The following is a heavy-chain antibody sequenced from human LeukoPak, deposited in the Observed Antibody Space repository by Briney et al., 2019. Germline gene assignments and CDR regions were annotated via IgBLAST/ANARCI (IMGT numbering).Heavy chain of an antibody. Sequence: ASAKVSCKASGYTFTIYDINWVRQAAGQGLEWMGLMNPDSGNTDFAQKFQGRVTMTRNTSISTAYMELSSLTSEDTAVYYCAVHLPGDYLDPWGQGTLVTVSS. V-gene: IGHV1-8*01. CDR3: AVHLPGDYLDP. J-gene: IGHJ5*02. CDR1: GYTFTIYD. D-gene: IGHD4-17*01. CDR2: MNPDSGNT.